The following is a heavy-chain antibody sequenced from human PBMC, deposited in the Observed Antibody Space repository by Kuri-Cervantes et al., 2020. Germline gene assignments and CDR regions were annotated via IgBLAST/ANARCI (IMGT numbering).Heavy chain of an antibody. V-gene: IGHV3-30*18. Sequence: GESLKISCAASGFTFSSYGMHWVRQAPGKGLEWVAVISYDGSNKYYADSVKGRFTISRDNSKNTLYLQMNSLRAEDTAVYYCAKQQVVTAIPGYYYGMDVWGQGTTVTVSS. D-gene: IGHD2-21*02. CDR1: GFTFSSYG. CDR2: ISYDGSNK. J-gene: IGHJ6*02. CDR3: AKQQVVTAIPGYYYGMDV.